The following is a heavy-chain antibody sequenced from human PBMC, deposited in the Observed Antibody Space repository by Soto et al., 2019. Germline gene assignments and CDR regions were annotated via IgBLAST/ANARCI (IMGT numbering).Heavy chain of an antibody. CDR2: FHYSGST. D-gene: IGHD3-16*01. CDR1: GGSISSRDSY. V-gene: IGHV4-39*01. Sequence: SDTLSLTCTVSGGSISSRDSYWGWIRQPPGKGLEWIGSFHYSGSTYYNPSLKSRVTISVDTSKNQLSLRVTSVTAADTAVYYCARGFGRSHFGYWGQGTLVTVSS. CDR3: ARGFGRSHFGY. J-gene: IGHJ4*02.